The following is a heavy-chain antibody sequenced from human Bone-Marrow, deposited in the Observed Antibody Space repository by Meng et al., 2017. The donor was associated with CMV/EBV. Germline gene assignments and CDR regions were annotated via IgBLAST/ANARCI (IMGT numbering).Heavy chain of an antibody. Sequence: SVKVSCKASGDTFSSYAISWVRQAPGQGLEWMGGIIPIFGTANYAQKFQGRVTITTDESTSTAYMELSSLRSEDTAVYYCARGDSVVPAALDYYYGMDVWGQGTTVTVSS. CDR3: ARGDSVVPAALDYYYGMDV. CDR2: IIPIFGTA. J-gene: IGHJ6*02. V-gene: IGHV1-69*05. D-gene: IGHD2-2*01. CDR1: GDTFSSYA.